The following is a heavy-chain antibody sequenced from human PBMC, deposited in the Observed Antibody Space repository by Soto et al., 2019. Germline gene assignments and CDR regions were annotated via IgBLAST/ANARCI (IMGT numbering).Heavy chain of an antibody. J-gene: IGHJ6*02. CDR3: VMVDNYVTPTPQDV. CDR2: ISPYTGNT. V-gene: IGHV1-18*01. Sequence: QVQLVQSGDEVKKPGASVKVSCKASGYIFVNYGIAWVRQAPGQGLEWMGWISPYTGNTHSATKVQGRLTMTTDTSKSTAYMDLGSVTSDDTAVYYCVMVDNYVTPTPQDVWGQGTTVTVSS. D-gene: IGHD3-16*01. CDR1: GYIFVNYG.